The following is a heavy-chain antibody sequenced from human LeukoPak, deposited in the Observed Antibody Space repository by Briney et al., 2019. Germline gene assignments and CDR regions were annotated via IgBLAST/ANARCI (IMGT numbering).Heavy chain of an antibody. D-gene: IGHD5-24*01. V-gene: IGHV3-7*01. Sequence: GGSLRLSCAASGFTFSSYWMSWVRQAPGKGLEWVANIKQDGSEKYYVDSVKGRFTISRDNAKNSLYLQMNSLSAEDTAVYYCARGPQLTYFYYMDVWGKGTTVTVSS. J-gene: IGHJ6*03. CDR1: GFTFSSYW. CDR3: ARGPQLTYFYYMDV. CDR2: IKQDGSEK.